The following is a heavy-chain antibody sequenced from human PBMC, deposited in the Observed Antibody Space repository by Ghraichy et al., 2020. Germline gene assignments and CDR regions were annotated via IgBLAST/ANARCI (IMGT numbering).Heavy chain of an antibody. D-gene: IGHD2-2*01. CDR1: GFTFSSYD. CDR3: ARGGYCSSTSCLTPGGYYYGMDV. CDR2: IGTAGDT. J-gene: IGHJ6*02. V-gene: IGHV3-13*01. Sequence: GGSLRLSCAASGFTFSSYDMHWVRQATGKGLEWVSAIGTAGDTYYPGSVKGRFTISRENAKNSLYLQMNSLRAGDTAVYYCARGGYCSSTSCLTPGGYYYGMDVWGQGTTVTVSS.